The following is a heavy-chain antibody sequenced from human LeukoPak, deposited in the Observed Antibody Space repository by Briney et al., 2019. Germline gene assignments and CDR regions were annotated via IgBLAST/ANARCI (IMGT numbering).Heavy chain of an antibody. CDR1: GFTFSSYA. J-gene: IGHJ4*02. CDR3: ARDGALGQPKPGGY. D-gene: IGHD4-23*01. CDR2: ISGSGGST. Sequence: PGGSLRLSCAASGFTFSSYAMSWVRQAPGKGLEWVSAISGSGGSTYYADSVKGRFNISRDNAKNPLYPQMNSLRAEDTAVYYCARDGALGQPKPGGYWGQGTLVTVSS. V-gene: IGHV3-23*01.